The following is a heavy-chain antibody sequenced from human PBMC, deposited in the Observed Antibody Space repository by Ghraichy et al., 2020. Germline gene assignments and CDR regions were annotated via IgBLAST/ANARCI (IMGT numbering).Heavy chain of an antibody. D-gene: IGHD3-9*01. V-gene: IGHV4-59*01. Sequence: SETLSLTCTVSGGSLSSNYWSWIRQPPGKGLEWIGYIYYSGSANYNTSLKSRVTISIDTSKNQFSLKLSSVTAADTAVYYCAIDSDYDILTGLIAFDIWGQGTMITVSS. CDR3: AIDSDYDILTGLIAFDI. J-gene: IGHJ3*02. CDR2: IYYSGSA. CDR1: GGSLSSNY.